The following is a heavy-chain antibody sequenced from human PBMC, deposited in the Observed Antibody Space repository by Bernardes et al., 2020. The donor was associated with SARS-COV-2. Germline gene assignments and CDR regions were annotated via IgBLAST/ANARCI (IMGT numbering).Heavy chain of an antibody. D-gene: IGHD3-22*01. V-gene: IGHV1-2*02. CDR2: INPYSGGT. J-gene: IGHJ6*02. Sequence: ASVKVSCKASGYPFTSYDMRWVRQAPGQGLEWMGWINPYSGGTNYAQKFQGRVTMTRDTSISTAYMELSRLRSDDTAVYYCASPPTNYARYGMDVWGQGTLVTVSS. CDR1: GYPFTSYD. CDR3: ASPPTNYARYGMDV.